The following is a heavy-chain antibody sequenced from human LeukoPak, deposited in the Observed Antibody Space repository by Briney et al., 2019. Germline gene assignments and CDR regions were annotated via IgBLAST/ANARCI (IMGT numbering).Heavy chain of an antibody. D-gene: IGHD2-8*01. CDR3: ARNMLGYNYHYMDV. V-gene: IGHV3-21*01. CDR1: GFTFSNYS. Sequence: GGSLRLSCEASGFTFSNYSMNWVRQAPGKGLEWVSSISSSSSYIYYADSVKGRFTISRHNAKNSLYLQMNSLSAEDTALYYCARNMLGYNYHYMDVWGKGTTVTVSS. CDR2: ISSSSSYI. J-gene: IGHJ6*03.